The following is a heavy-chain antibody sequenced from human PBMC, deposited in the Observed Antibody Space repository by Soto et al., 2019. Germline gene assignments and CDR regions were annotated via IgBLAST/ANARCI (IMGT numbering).Heavy chain of an antibody. J-gene: IGHJ4*02. D-gene: IGHD2-15*01. V-gene: IGHV1-18*01. CDR1: GYTFTSYG. CDR2: ISAYNGNT. CDR3: VVAAKPYYFDY. Sequence: QVQLVQSGAEVKKPGASVKVSCKSSGYTFTSYGIIWVRQAPGQGLEWMGWISAYNGNTNYALKLQGRVTMTTDTPTSTAYMELSSLRSDDTAMYYCVVAAKPYYFDYWGKGTLVTVSS.